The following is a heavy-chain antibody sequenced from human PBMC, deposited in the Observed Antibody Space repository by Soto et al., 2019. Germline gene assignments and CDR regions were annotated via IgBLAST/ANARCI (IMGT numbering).Heavy chain of an antibody. J-gene: IGHJ4*02. CDR2: IYPGDSDT. D-gene: IGHD1-26*01. CDR1: GYNFNTNW. V-gene: IGHV5-51*01. Sequence: GESLKISCKGSGYNFNTNWIAWVRQMPGKGLEWMGMIYPGDSDTRYSPSFQGQVTISADKSISTAYLQWSSLKASDTAMYYCARSIAQWELPNPFDYWGQGTLVTVSS. CDR3: ARSIAQWELPNPFDY.